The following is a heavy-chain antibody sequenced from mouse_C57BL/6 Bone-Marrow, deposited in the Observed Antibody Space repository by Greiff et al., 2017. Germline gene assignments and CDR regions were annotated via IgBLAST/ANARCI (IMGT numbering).Heavy chain of an antibody. D-gene: IGHD4-1*01. Sequence: EVKVVESGGGLVQPGGSLKLSCAASGFTFSDYYMYWVRQTPEKRLEWVAYLSNGGGSTYYPDTVKGRFTISRDNAKNTLYLQMSRLKSEDTAMYYCARHSDWDALYYAMDYWGQGTSVTVSS. CDR2: LSNGGGST. V-gene: IGHV5-12*01. J-gene: IGHJ4*01. CDR3: ARHSDWDALYYAMDY. CDR1: GFTFSDYY.